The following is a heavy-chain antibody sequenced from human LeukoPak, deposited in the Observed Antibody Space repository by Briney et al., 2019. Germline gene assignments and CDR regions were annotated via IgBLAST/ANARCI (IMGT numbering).Heavy chain of an antibody. CDR3: AKDPHYGLTSFDY. J-gene: IGHJ4*02. V-gene: IGHV3-9*01. CDR2: ISWNSGSI. D-gene: IGHD4-17*01. CDR1: GFTFDDYA. Sequence: GGSLRLYCAASGFTFDDYAMHWVRQAPGKGLEWVSGISWNSGSIGYADSVKGRFTISRDNAKNSLYLQMNSLRVEDTALYYCAKDPHYGLTSFDYWGQGTLVTVSS.